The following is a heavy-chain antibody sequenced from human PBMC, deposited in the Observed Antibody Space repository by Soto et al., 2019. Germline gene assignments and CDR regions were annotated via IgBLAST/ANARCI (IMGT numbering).Heavy chain of an antibody. V-gene: IGHV3-23*01. Sequence: GGSLRLSCAASGFTFSSYAMNWVRQAPGKGLEWVSTISGSGGSTYYADSVKGRFTISRDNSKNTLYLHMNSLRAEDTAVYYCAKAPMFHDSSGYYEPFDFWGQGTLVTVS. D-gene: IGHD3-22*01. CDR3: AKAPMFHDSSGYYEPFDF. CDR1: GFTFSSYA. CDR2: ISGSGGST. J-gene: IGHJ4*02.